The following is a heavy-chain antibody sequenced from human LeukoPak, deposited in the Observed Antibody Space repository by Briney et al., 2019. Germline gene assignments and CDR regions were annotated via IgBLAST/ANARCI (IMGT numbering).Heavy chain of an antibody. CDR1: GFTFSSYS. D-gene: IGHD6-6*01. CDR3: ARLSSEYSSSSYAFDI. CDR2: ISSSSSYV. V-gene: IGHV3-21*01. Sequence: GGSLRLSCAASGFTFSSYSMNWVRQAPGKGLEWVSSISSSSSYVYYADSVKGRFTISRVNAKNSLYLQMNSLRAEDTAVYYCARLSSEYSSSSYAFDIWGQGTMVTVSS. J-gene: IGHJ3*02.